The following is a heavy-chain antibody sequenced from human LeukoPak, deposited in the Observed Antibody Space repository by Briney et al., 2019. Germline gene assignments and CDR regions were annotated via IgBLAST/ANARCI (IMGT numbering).Heavy chain of an antibody. Sequence: SETLSLTCAVYGGSFSGYYWSWIRQPPGKGLEWIGEINHSGSTNYNPSLKSRVTISVDTSKNQFSLKLSSVTAADTAVYYCARVNYYGSTSGYWGQGTLVTVSS. V-gene: IGHV4-34*01. CDR2: INHSGST. CDR1: GGSFSGYY. J-gene: IGHJ4*02. D-gene: IGHD3-10*01. CDR3: ARVNYYGSTSGY.